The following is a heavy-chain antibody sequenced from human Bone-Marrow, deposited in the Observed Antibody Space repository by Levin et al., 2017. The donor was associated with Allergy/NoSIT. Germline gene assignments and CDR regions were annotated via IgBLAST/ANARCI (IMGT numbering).Heavy chain of an antibody. CDR1: GFTFSSYA. Sequence: GGSLRLSCAASGFTFSSYAMHWVRQAPGKGLEWVAVISYDGSNKYYADSVKGRFTISRDNSKNTLYLQMNSLRAEDTAVYYCARDSGEEDIVLMVYAIRGPADYWGQGTLVTVSS. CDR2: ISYDGSNK. D-gene: IGHD2-8*01. CDR3: ARDSGEEDIVLMVYAIRGPADY. V-gene: IGHV3-30-3*01. J-gene: IGHJ4*02.